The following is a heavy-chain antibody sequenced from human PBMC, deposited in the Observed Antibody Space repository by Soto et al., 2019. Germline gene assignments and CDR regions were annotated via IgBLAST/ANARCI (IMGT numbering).Heavy chain of an antibody. J-gene: IGHJ4*02. CDR3: ATPYSSSWFSPFDY. CDR1: GFTFGSYA. V-gene: IGHV3-23*01. D-gene: IGHD6-13*01. Sequence: EVQLLESGGGLVQPGGSLRLSCAASGFTFGSYAMSWVRQAPGKGLEWVSSIGAGYGTYYADSVKGRFTISRDNSKNTLDLQMNSLRAEDTAIYYCATPYSSSWFSPFDYWGQGSRVTGSS. CDR2: IGAGYGT.